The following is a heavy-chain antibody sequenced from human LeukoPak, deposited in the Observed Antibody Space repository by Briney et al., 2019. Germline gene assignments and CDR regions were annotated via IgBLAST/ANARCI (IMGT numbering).Heavy chain of an antibody. J-gene: IGHJ4*02. D-gene: IGHD3-3*01. CDR3: ARDPGGKTYDFWSGYYLPSH. V-gene: IGHV1-46*01. CDR1: GYTFTSYY. CDR2: INPSGGST. Sequence: GASVKVSCKASGYTFTSYYMHWVRQAPGQGLEWMGIINPSGGSTSYAQKFQGRVTMTRDMSTSTVYMELSSLRSEDTAVYYCARDPGGKTYDFWSGYYLPSHWGRGTLVTVSS.